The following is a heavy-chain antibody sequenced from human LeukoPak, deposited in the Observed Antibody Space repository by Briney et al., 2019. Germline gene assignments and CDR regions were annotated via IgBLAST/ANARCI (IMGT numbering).Heavy chain of an antibody. D-gene: IGHD3-10*01. CDR3: ARASLWFGELWYYGMDV. CDR1: GFTFSSYA. Sequence: GGSLRLSCAASGFTFSSYAMHWVRQAPGKGLEWVAVIWYDGSNKYYADSVKGRFTISRDNSKNTLYLQMNSLRAEDTAVYYCARASLWFGELWYYGMDVWGQGTTVTVSS. J-gene: IGHJ6*02. V-gene: IGHV3-33*08. CDR2: IWYDGSNK.